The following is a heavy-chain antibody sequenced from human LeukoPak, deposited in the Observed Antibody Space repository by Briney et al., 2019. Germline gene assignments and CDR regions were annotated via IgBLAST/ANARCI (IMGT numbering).Heavy chain of an antibody. D-gene: IGHD6-19*01. CDR1: GGSISSYY. Sequence: SETLSLTCTVSGGSISSYYWSWIRQPPGKGLEWIGYIYYSGSTNYNPSLKSRVTISVDTSKNQFSLKLSSVTAADTAVYYCAGGAVAGTWGTFDYWGQGTLVTVSS. J-gene: IGHJ4*02. V-gene: IGHV4-59*08. CDR3: AGGAVAGTWGTFDY. CDR2: IYYSGST.